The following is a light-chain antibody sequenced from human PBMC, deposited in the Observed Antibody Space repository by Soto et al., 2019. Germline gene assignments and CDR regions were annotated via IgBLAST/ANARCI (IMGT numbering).Light chain of an antibody. CDR2: EVS. V-gene: IGLV2-14*01. J-gene: IGLJ2*01. CDR3: SSYTSSSTRV. CDR1: SSDVGGYNY. Sequence: HSALTQPASVSGSPGQSITISCTGTSSDVGGYNYVSWYQQHPGKAPKLMIYEVSKRPSGVSNRFSGSKSGNTASLTISGLQAEDEADYYCSSYTSSSTRVFGGGTTLTVL.